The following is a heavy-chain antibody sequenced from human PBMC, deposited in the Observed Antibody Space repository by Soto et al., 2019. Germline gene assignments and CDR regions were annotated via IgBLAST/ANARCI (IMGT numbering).Heavy chain of an antibody. V-gene: IGHV4-59*12. CDR2: IYYSGNP. CDR1: GGSISSYY. CDR3: ARDPSIVVVTGRLYYYYGMDV. D-gene: IGHD2-21*02. J-gene: IGHJ6*02. Sequence: PSETLSLTCTVSGGSISSYYWSWIRQPPGKGLEWTGYIYYSGNPTYNPSFKSRVTMSVDRSKNQFSLRLSSLTAEDTAVYYCARDPSIVVVTGRLYYYYGMDVWGQGTTVTVSS.